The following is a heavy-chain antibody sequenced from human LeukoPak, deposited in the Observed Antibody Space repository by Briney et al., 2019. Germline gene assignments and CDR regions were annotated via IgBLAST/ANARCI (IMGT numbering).Heavy chain of an antibody. V-gene: IGHV3-7*01. CDR1: RFTLSNYW. CDR3: ARQRGSGCLDY. CDR2: IKQDGSET. J-gene: IGHJ4*02. Sequence: GGSLRLSCAASRFTLSNYWMSWVRQAPGKGLEWEANIKQDGSETYYVDSVKGRFTISRDNAKNSLSLQMNSLRAEDTAVYYCARQRGSGCLDYWGQGTLVTVPS. D-gene: IGHD6-19*01.